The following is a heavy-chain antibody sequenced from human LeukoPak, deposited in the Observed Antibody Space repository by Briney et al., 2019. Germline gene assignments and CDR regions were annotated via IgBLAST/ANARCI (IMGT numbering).Heavy chain of an antibody. D-gene: IGHD3-10*01. CDR1: GASISSYY. Sequence: SETLSLTCTVSGASISSYYWSWIRQPPGEGLEWIGYIYYSGSTNYNPSLKSRVTISVDTSKNQVSLKLRSVTAADTAVYYCATMVQGVHTYFGSWGQGNLVAVS. CDR2: IYYSGST. V-gene: IGHV4-59*01. CDR3: ATMVQGVHTYFGS. J-gene: IGHJ4*02.